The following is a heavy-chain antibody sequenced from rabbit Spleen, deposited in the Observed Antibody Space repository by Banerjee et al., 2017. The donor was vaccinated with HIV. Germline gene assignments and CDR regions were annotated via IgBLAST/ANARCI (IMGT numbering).Heavy chain of an antibody. Sequence: QEQLVESGGGLVQPEGSLTLTCTASGFSFSSSYYMCWVRQAPGKGLEWIACTAGGSTGDTYYATWAKGRFTISKTSSTTVTLQMTSLTAADTATYFCARRGSTSGDGSNLWGPGTLVTVS. J-gene: IGHJ4*01. CDR3: ARRGSTSGDGSNL. CDR2: TAGGSTGDT. D-gene: IGHD1-1*01. CDR1: GFSFSSSYY. V-gene: IGHV1S45*01.